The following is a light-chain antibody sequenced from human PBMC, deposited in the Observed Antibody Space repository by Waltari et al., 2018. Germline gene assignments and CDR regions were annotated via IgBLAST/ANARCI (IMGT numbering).Light chain of an antibody. CDR2: VVT. V-gene: IGLV2-23*02. J-gene: IGLJ2*01. Sequence: QSALTQPASVSGSPGQSITISCTGTSSDVGSYNFFSWYQHHPGKAPKPIIYVVTKRPLGVSDRFSGSKSDNTASLTISGLQAEDEADYYCFSYAGSSTFKFGGGTMLTVL. CDR3: FSYAGSSTFK. CDR1: SSDVGSYNF.